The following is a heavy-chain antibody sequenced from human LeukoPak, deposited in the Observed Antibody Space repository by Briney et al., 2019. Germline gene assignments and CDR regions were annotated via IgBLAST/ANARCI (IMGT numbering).Heavy chain of an antibody. J-gene: IGHJ4*02. CDR1: GGTFSSYA. Sequence: GASVKVSCKASGGTFSSYAISWVRQAPGQGLEWMGGIIPIFGTANYAQKFQGRVTITTDESTSTAYMELSSLRAEDTAVYYCARDLRQTLRLSLESGQIRTWGQGTLVTVSS. D-gene: IGHD3-16*01. CDR2: IIPIFGTA. V-gene: IGHV1-69*05. CDR3: ARDLRQTLRLSLESGQIRT.